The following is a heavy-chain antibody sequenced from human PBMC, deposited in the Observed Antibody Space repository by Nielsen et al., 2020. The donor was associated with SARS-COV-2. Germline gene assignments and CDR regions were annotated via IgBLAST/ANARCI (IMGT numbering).Heavy chain of an antibody. V-gene: IGHV3-53*01. D-gene: IGHD5-12*01. CDR1: GFTVSSNY. CDR3: ARDGDLYSGYDF. Sequence: GGSLRLSCAASGFTVSSNYMSWVRQAPGKGLEWVSVIYSGGSTYYADSVKGRFTISRDNSKNTLYLQMNSLRAEDTAVYYCARDGDLYSGYDFWGQGTLVTVSS. J-gene: IGHJ4*02. CDR2: IYSGGST.